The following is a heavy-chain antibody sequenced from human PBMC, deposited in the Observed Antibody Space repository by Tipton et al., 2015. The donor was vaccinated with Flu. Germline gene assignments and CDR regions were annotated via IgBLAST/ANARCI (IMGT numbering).Heavy chain of an antibody. V-gene: IGHV4-4*07. CDR1: GDSMSSYY. Sequence: LRLSCSVSGDSMSSYYWTWVRQPAGKGLECLGRIYSSGNTYYSPSFKSRLTMSIDTSKKQFSLNLSSVTAADTAVYYCAGGSGSGPYVICDSWGQGTLVTVSS. D-gene: IGHD3-10*01. CDR3: AGGSGSGPYVICDS. CDR2: IYSSGNT. J-gene: IGHJ4*02.